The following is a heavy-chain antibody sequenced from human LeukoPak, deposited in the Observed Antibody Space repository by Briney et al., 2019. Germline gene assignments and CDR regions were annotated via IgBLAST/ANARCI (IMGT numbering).Heavy chain of an antibody. Sequence: TGGSLRLSCAASGFTFSDHAMDWVRQAPGKGLEWVGRIRNKANSYTIEYAASVQGRFTVSRDDSMNSLYLQMNSMKTEDTAVYYCTRLVGANDWGQGTLVTVSS. D-gene: IGHD1-26*01. J-gene: IGHJ4*02. CDR3: TRLVGAND. V-gene: IGHV3-72*01. CDR2: IRNKANSYTI. CDR1: GFTFSDHA.